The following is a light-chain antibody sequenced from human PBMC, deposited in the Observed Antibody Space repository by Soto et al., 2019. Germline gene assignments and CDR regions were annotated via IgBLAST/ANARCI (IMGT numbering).Light chain of an antibody. CDR3: KQYNNWPRT. V-gene: IGKV3-15*01. J-gene: IGKJ1*01. CDR1: QSVSSN. CDR2: GAS. Sequence: IVMTQSPATLSVSPGERATLSCRASQSVSSNLAWYQQKPGQAPRLLIYGASTRATGIPARFSGSGSGTEFTLTISSLQSEDFAVYYCKQYNNWPRTFGHGTKVEIX.